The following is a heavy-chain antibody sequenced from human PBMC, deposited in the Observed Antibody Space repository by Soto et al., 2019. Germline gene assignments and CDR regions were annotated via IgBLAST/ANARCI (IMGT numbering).Heavy chain of an antibody. CDR1: GGSIISSSYY. J-gene: IGHJ4*01. CDR2: IYYSGST. V-gene: IGHV4-39*01. Sequence: QLQLQESGPGLVKPSETLSLTCTVSGGSIISSSYYWGWIRQPPGKGLEWIGSIYYSGSTSYNPSLKSRVTISEDTAKNQFSLMMSSATAADTAVYYCASSNDTDFLDYWGHGTLVTVS. D-gene: IGHD4-4*01. CDR3: ASSNDTDFLDY.